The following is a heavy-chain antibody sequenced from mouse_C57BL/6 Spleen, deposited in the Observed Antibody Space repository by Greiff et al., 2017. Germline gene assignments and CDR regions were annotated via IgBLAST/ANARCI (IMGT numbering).Heavy chain of an antibody. CDR2: IWSDGST. D-gene: IGHD1-1*01. J-gene: IGHJ4*01. V-gene: IGHV2-6*03. Sequence: QVQLQQSGPGLVAPSQSLSITCTVSGFSLTSYGVHWVRQPPGKGLEWLVVIWSDGSTTYNSALKSRLSISKDNSKSQVFLQMNSLQTDDTAMYYCARVPHYYGSSGYAMDYWGQGTSVTVSS. CDR3: ARVPHYYGSSGYAMDY. CDR1: GFSLTSYG.